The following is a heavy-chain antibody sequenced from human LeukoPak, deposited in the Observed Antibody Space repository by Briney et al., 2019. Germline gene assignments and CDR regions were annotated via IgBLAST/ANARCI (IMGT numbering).Heavy chain of an antibody. J-gene: IGHJ4*02. CDR3: ARVAGTTSWDFDY. Sequence: SETPSLTCTVSGGSISSYYWSWIRQPPGKGLEWIGYIYYSGSTNYNPSLKSRVTISVDTSKNQFSLKLSSVTAADTAVYYCARVAGTTSWDFDYWGQGTLVTVSS. CDR2: IYYSGST. V-gene: IGHV4-59*01. CDR1: GGSISSYY. D-gene: IGHD1-7*01.